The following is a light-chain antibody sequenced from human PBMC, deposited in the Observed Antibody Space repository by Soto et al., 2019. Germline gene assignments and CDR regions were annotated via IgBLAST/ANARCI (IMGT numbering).Light chain of an antibody. V-gene: IGLV1-51*01. J-gene: IGLJ2*01. CDR1: SSNIGNNY. CDR3: ATWDSSLSAVV. CDR2: DNN. Sequence: QSVLTQPPSVSAAPGQTVTISCSGTSSNIGNNYVSWYQQLPGTAPKLVIYDNNKRPSGSPDRFSGSKSGTSATLGITGLQTGDEADYFCATWDSSLSAVVFGGGTKVTVL.